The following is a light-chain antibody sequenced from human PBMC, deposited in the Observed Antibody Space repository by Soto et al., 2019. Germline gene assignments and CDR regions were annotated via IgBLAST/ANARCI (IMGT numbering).Light chain of an antibody. CDR1: QGISNY. Sequence: DIQMTQSPSSLSASVGDRITITCRASQGISNYLAWYQQKPGKVPKLLIYVASTLQSGVPSRFSGSGSETDFTLTISILQPEDVATYYCQKCNSAPFTFGPGTKVDIK. CDR3: QKCNSAPFT. V-gene: IGKV1-27*01. CDR2: VAS. J-gene: IGKJ3*01.